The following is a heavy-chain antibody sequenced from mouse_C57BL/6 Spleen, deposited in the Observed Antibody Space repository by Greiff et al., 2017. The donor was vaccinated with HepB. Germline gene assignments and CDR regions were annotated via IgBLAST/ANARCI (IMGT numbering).Heavy chain of an antibody. CDR2: INYDGSST. CDR1: GFTFSDYY. CDR3: AREGSSPAWFAY. Sequence: EVQVVESEGGLVQPGRSMKLSCTASGFTFSDYYMAWVRQVPEKGLEWVANINYDGSSTYYLDSLKSRFIISRDNAKNILSLQMSSLKSEDTATYYCAREGSSPAWFAYWGQGTLVTVSA. D-gene: IGHD6-2*01. V-gene: IGHV5-16*01. J-gene: IGHJ3*01.